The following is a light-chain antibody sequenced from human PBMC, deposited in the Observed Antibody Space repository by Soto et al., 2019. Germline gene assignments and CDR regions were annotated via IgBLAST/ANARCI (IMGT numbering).Light chain of an antibody. CDR2: DAS. J-gene: IGKJ4*01. V-gene: IGKV1-5*01. Sequence: DIQLTQSPSTLSAAVGDTVTITCRASRGISKWLAWYQQKPGKAPELLIYDASKLQSGVPSRFSGSGSGTDFILIISSLQPDDFATYYCQQYNSLSPVTFGGGTKVDI. CDR3: QQYNSLSPVT. CDR1: RGISKW.